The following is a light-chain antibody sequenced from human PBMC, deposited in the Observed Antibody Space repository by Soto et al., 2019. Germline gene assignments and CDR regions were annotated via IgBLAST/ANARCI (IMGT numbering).Light chain of an antibody. J-gene: IGLJ2*01. CDR1: SSNIGAGYD. V-gene: IGLV1-40*01. CDR2: GNS. Sequence: QPVLTQPPSVSGAPGQRVTISCTGSSSNIGAGYDVHWYQQLPGTAPKLLIYGNSNRPSGVPDRFSGSKSGTSASLAITGLRAEDEADYYCQSYDSSLSGHVVFGGGTKLT. CDR3: QSYDSSLSGHVV.